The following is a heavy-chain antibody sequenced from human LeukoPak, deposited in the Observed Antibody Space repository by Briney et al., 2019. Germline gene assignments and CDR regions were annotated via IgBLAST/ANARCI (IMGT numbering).Heavy chain of an antibody. D-gene: IGHD2-2*01. CDR3: ARKYCSTTSFLFDN. J-gene: IGHJ4*02. CDR2: ISSSGTTI. Sequence: QPGGSLRLSCAASGFTFSSYEMNWVRQAPGKGLQWVSDISSSGTTIYYADSVKGRFTISRDNAKNSLYLQMNSLRAEDTAVYYCARKYCSTTSFLFDNWGQGTLVTVSS. CDR1: GFTFSSYE. V-gene: IGHV3-48*03.